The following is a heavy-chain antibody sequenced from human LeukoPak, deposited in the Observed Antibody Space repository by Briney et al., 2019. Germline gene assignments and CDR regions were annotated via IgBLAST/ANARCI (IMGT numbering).Heavy chain of an antibody. V-gene: IGHV1-46*01. J-gene: IGHJ4*02. CDR2: INPSGGST. CDR1: GYTFTSYY. Sequence: ASVKVSCKASGYTFTSYYMHWVRQAPGQGLEWMGIINPSGGSTSYAQKFQGRVTMTEDTSTDTAYMELSSLRSEDTAVYYCATAQVTTSGTDFDYWGQGTLATVSS. D-gene: IGHD4-17*01. CDR3: ATAQVTTSGTDFDY.